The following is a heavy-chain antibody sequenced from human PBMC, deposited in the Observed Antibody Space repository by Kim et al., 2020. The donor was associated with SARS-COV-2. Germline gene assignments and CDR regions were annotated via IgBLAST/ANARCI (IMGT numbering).Heavy chain of an antibody. V-gene: IGHV3-7*01. Sequence: DSGKGRFTTSRDNAKHSLYLKMNSLRAEDTAVYYCAREGGLWFGGTYFDYWGQGTLVTVSS. D-gene: IGHD3-10*01. CDR3: AREGGLWFGGTYFDY. J-gene: IGHJ4*02.